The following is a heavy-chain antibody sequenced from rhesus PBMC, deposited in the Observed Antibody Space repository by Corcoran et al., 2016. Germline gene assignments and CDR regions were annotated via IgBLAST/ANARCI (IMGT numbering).Heavy chain of an antibody. Sequence: QVQLQESGPGVVKPSETLSLTCAVSGGSISETSRWRCIRQPPGEGLEWIGYIYGRRTSTNSNPSLKSRVTISKDTSKNQFSWKLRSVTAADTAVYYCARGRTAAAPDYWGQGVLVTVSS. J-gene: IGHJ4*01. CDR2: IYGRRTST. CDR3: ARGRTAAAPDY. V-gene: IGHV4S10*01. D-gene: IGHD6-43*01. CDR1: GGSISETSR.